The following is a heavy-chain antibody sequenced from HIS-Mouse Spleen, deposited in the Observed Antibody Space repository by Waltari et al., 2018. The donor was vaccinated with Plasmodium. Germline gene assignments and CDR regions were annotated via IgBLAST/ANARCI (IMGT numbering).Heavy chain of an antibody. CDR3: ARSIAATVTFYFDY. V-gene: IGHV4-31*03. CDR1: CASISWCGYC. J-gene: IGHJ4*02. D-gene: IGHD6-13*01. CDR2: IYYSGST. Sequence: QVQLQESCPALVQASQTLALPCNVSCASISWCGYCCRWIRQHPGKGLEWIGYIYYSGSTYYNPSLKSRVTISVDTSKNQFSLKLSSVTAADTAVYYCARSIAATVTFYFDYWGQGTLVTVSS.